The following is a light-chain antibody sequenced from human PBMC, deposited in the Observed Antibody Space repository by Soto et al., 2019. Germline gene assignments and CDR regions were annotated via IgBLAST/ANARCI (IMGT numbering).Light chain of an antibody. J-gene: IGKJ1*01. Sequence: DIQMTQSPSTLSASVGDTVTITCRASQTISGWLAWYQQRPGKAPNLLIFDASTLESGVLSRFSGSGSGTTFTLTISSLQSDDFATYYCLQYNGYYRTFGQGTKVDIK. CDR2: DAS. V-gene: IGKV1-5*01. CDR3: LQYNGYYRT. CDR1: QTISGW.